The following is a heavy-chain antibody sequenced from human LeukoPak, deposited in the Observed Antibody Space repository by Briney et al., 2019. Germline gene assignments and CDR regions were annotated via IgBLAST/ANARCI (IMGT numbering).Heavy chain of an antibody. D-gene: IGHD3-22*01. Sequence: GASVKVSCKASGYTFTSYGISWVRQAPGQGLELMGCISAYNGNTNYSQKLQGRVTMTTDTSTSTAYMELRSLRSDDTAVYYCARADYYDSSGGDFDYWGQGTLVTVSS. CDR2: ISAYNGNT. CDR1: GYTFTSYG. J-gene: IGHJ4*02. CDR3: ARADYYDSSGGDFDY. V-gene: IGHV1-18*01.